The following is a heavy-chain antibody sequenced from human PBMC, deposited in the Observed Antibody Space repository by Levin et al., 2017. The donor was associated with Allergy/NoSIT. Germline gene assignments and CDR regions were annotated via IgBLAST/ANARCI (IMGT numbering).Heavy chain of an antibody. Sequence: GGSLRLSCAASGFTFSSYSMNWVRQAPGKGLEWVSYISGSTSTIQYADSAKGRFTVTRDNAKNSLYLQMNSLRAEDTAVYYCARGDRGDITIVRGLILRDYYFDYWSQGTLVTVSS. CDR1: GFTFSSYS. CDR2: ISGSTSTI. V-gene: IGHV3-48*01. D-gene: IGHD3-10*01. J-gene: IGHJ4*02. CDR3: ARGDRGDITIVRGLILRDYYFDY.